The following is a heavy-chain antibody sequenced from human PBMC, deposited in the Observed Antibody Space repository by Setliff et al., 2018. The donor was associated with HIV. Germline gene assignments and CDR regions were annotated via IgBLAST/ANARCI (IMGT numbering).Heavy chain of an antibody. CDR1: GGTFSSYA. J-gene: IGHJ4*02. D-gene: IGHD5-18*01. V-gene: IGHV1-69*13. CDR3: ARDLGYSYPHGLDY. CDR2: IIPVFGTT. Sequence: SVKVSCKASGGTFSSYAISWVRQAPGQGLDWMGGIIPVFGTTNYAQKFQGRVTITADESTSTAYMELSSLRSEDTAVYYCARDLGYSYPHGLDYWGQGTLVTVSS.